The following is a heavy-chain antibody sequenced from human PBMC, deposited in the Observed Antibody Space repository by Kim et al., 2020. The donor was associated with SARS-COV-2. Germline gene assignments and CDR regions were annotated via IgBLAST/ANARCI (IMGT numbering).Heavy chain of an antibody. V-gene: IGHV3-30*02. CDR3: AKAGYDSSGYYPLDY. D-gene: IGHD3-22*01. Sequence: DSVKGRFTISRDNSKNTLYLQMNSLRAEDTAVYYCAKAGYDSSGYYPLDYWGQGTLVTVSS. J-gene: IGHJ4*02.